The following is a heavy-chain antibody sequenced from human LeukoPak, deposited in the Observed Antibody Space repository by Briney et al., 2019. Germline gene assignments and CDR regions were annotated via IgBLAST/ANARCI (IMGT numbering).Heavy chain of an antibody. Sequence: GGSLRLSCAASGFTFSSYGMHWVRQAPGKGLEWVAFIQYDGRNKYYADSVKGRFTISRDNAKNSLYLQMNSLRAEDTAVYYCARAPFGSSSNYWGQGTLVTVSS. CDR1: GFTFSSYG. J-gene: IGHJ4*02. V-gene: IGHV3-30*02. CDR2: IQYDGRNK. CDR3: ARAPFGSSSNY. D-gene: IGHD1-26*01.